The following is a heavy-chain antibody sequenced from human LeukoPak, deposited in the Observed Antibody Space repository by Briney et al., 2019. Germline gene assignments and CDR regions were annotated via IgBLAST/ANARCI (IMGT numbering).Heavy chain of an antibody. D-gene: IGHD2-15*01. CDR2: IIPIFGTA. J-gene: IGHJ4*02. CDR1: GGTFSSYA. CDR3: ARGPGCSRGSCPFNY. Sequence: SVKVSCKASGGTFSSYAISWVRQAPGQGLEWMGGIIPIFGTANYAQKFQGRVTITADESTSTAYMELSSLRSEDTAVYYCARGPGCSRGSCPFNYWGQGTLVTVSS. V-gene: IGHV1-69*13.